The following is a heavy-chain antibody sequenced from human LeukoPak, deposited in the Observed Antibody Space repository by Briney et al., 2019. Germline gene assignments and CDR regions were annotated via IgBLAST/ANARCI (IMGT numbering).Heavy chain of an antibody. J-gene: IGHJ6*02. V-gene: IGHV3-30*18. Sequence: GGSLRLSCAASGFTFSSYGMHWVRQAPGKGLEWVAVISYDGSNKYYADSVKGRFTISRGNSKNTLYLQMNSLRAEDTAVYYCAKSGEYYGDYYGMDVWGQGTTVTVSS. D-gene: IGHD4-17*01. CDR1: GFTFSSYG. CDR3: AKSGEYYGDYYGMDV. CDR2: ISYDGSNK.